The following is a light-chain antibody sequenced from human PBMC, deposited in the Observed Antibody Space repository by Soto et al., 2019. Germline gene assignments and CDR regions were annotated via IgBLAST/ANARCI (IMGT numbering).Light chain of an antibody. CDR3: QQRHSWVT. V-gene: IGKV3-11*01. CDR1: QSVSTY. J-gene: IGKJ5*01. Sequence: ESLFAQSRATRSFSPGERATVSFRASQSVSTYLAWFQQKPGQAPRLLIYDASTRATGIPARFSGSGSGTDFTLTISMLEPEDFAIYYCQQRHSWVTFGQGTRLEIK. CDR2: DAS.